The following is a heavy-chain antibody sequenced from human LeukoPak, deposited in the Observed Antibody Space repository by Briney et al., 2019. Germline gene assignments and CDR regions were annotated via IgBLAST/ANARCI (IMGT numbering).Heavy chain of an antibody. CDR3: ASSSGGSSKYGY. CDR2: IYYSGST. V-gene: IGHV4-39*07. D-gene: IGHD2-15*01. Sequence: SETLSLTCTVSGGSISSSSYYWGWIRQPPGKGLEWIGSIYYSGSTYYNPSLKSRVTISVDTSKNQFSLKLSSVTAADTAVYYCASSSGGSSKYGYWGQGTLVTVSS. J-gene: IGHJ4*02. CDR1: GGSISSSSYY.